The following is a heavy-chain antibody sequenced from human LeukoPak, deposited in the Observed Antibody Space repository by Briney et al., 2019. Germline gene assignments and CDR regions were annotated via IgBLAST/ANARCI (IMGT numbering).Heavy chain of an antibody. D-gene: IGHD3-10*01. CDR1: GGSISSYY. V-gene: IGHV4-59*01. Sequence: SETLSLTRTVSGGSISSYYWSWIRQPPGKGLEWIGYIYYSGSTNYNPSLKSRVTISVDTSKNQFSLKLSSVTAADTAVYYCAREGGSGSYYNVVADGWFDPWGQGTLVTVSS. CDR3: AREGGSGSYYNVVADGWFDP. CDR2: IYYSGST. J-gene: IGHJ5*02.